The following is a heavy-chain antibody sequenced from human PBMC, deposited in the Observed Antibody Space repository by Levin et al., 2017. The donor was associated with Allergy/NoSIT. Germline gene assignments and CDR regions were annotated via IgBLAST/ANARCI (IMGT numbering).Heavy chain of an antibody. D-gene: IGHD3-22*01. Sequence: MTSETLSLTCTVSGGSISSGGYYWSWIRQHPGKGLEWIGYIYYSGSTYYNPSLKSRVTISVDTSKNQFSLKLSSVTAADTAVYYCARLGNYYDSLLDYWGQGTLVTVSS. J-gene: IGHJ4*02. CDR1: GGSISSGGYY. V-gene: IGHV4-31*03. CDR3: ARLGNYYDSLLDY. CDR2: IYYSGST.